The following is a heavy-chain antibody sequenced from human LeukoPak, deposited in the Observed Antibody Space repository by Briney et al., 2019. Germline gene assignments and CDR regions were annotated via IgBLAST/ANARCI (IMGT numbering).Heavy chain of an antibody. Sequence: SETLSLTCTVSGGSISSYYWSWIRQPPGKGLEWIGYIYYSGSTNYNPSLKSRVTISVDTSKNQFSLKLISVTAAGTAVYYCARGVSYYDSSGYYNEYFQHWGQGTLVTVSS. CDR1: GGSISSYY. CDR3: ARGVSYYDSSGYYNEYFQH. CDR2: IYYSGST. J-gene: IGHJ1*01. D-gene: IGHD3-22*01. V-gene: IGHV4-59*08.